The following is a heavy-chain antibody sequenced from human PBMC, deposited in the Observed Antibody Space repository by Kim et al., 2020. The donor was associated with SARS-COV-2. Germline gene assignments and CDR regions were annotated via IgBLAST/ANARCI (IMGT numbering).Heavy chain of an antibody. Sequence: GGSLRLSCAASGFTFDDYAMHWVRQGPGKGLEWVSGINWNSGSIGYADSVKGRFTISRDNAKNSVYLQMNSLRPEDTALYYCASLGPKLPAPGNSRGYYYGMDVWGQGTTVTVSS. CDR3: ASLGPKLPAPGNSRGYYYGMDV. CDR1: GFTFDDYA. D-gene: IGHD6-13*01. CDR2: INWNSGSI. V-gene: IGHV3-9*01. J-gene: IGHJ6*02.